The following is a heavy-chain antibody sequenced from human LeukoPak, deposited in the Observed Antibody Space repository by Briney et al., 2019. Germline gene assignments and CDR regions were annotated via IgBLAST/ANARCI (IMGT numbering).Heavy chain of an antibody. CDR1: GGSISSSSYY. V-gene: IGHV4-39*02. J-gene: IGHJ5*02. D-gene: IGHD3-10*01. CDR2: IYYSGST. Sequence: PSETLSLTCTVSGGSISSSSYYWGWIRQPPGKGLEWIGSIYYSGSTYYNPSLKSRVTISVDTSKNQFSLKLSSVTAADTAVYYCARERGSGSYHPFDPWGQGTLVTVSS. CDR3: ARERGSGSYHPFDP.